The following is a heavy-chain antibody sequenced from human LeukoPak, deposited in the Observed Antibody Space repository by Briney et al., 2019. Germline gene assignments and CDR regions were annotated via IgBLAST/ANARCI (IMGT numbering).Heavy chain of an antibody. CDR3: ARRGYSIV. V-gene: IGHV4-39*01. Sequence: TTSETLSLTCTVSGGSISSSSYYWGWIRQPPGKGLEWIGSIYYSGSTYYNPSLKSRVTISVDTSKNQSSLKLSSVTAADTAVYYCARRGYSIVWGQGTLVTVSS. CDR2: IYYSGST. CDR1: GGSISSSSYY. D-gene: IGHD6-13*01. J-gene: IGHJ4*02.